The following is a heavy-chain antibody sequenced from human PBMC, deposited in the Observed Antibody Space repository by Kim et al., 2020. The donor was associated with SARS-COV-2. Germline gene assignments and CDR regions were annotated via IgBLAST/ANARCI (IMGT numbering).Heavy chain of an antibody. CDR1: GFTFSSYG. V-gene: IGHV3-30*18. CDR2: ISYDGSNK. D-gene: IGHD1-7*01. CDR3: AKDSETKWNYFSYY. J-gene: IGHJ4*02. Sequence: GGSLRLSCAASGFTFSSYGMHWVRQAPGKGLEWVAVISYDGSNKYYADSVKGRFTISRDNSKNTLYLQMNSLRAEDTAVYYCAKDSETKWNYFSYYWGQG.